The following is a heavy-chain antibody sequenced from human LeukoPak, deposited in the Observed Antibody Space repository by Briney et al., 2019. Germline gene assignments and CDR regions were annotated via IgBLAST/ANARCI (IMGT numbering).Heavy chain of an antibody. CDR2: IIPMFGTA. V-gene: IGHV1-69*13. CDR3: ARDPWYYYGSGSYSAWAFDI. D-gene: IGHD3-10*01. J-gene: IGHJ3*02. Sequence: SVKVSCKASGGTFSSYAISWVRQAPGQGLEWMGGIIPMFGTANYAQKFQGRVTITADESTSTAYMELSSLRSEDTAVYYCARDPWYYYGSGSYSAWAFDIWGQGPMVTVSS. CDR1: GGTFSSYA.